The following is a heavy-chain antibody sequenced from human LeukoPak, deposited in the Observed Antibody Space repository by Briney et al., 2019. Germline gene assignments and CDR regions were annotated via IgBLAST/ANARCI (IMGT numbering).Heavy chain of an antibody. D-gene: IGHD3-3*01. CDR3: ARARRYFWRVRSAFDI. V-gene: IGHV3-74*01. CDR1: GFTFNNYW. J-gene: IGHJ3*02. Sequence: GGSLRLSCAASGFTFNNYWMHWVRQAPGKGLVWVSGINSDGSSTNYADSVKGRFTISRDNAKNSLYLQMNSLRAEDTAVYYCARARRYFWRVRSAFDIWGQGTMVTVSS. CDR2: INSDGSST.